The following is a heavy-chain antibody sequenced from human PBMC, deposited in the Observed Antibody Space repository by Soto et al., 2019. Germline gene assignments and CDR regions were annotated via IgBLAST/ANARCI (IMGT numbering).Heavy chain of an antibody. CDR3: GKPAGGGGY. CDR2: IYSGGYT. D-gene: IGHD3-10*01. Sequence: EVQLVESGGGLIQPGGSLRLSCAVSGFTVSNNYMSWVRQAPGKGLEGVSVIYSGGYTAYGDSVKGRFTISRDNSNNPLYIQMKSRGPDDTAVSSCGKPAGGGGYWGQGTLVTVSS. V-gene: IGHV3-53*01. J-gene: IGHJ4*02. CDR1: GFTVSNNY.